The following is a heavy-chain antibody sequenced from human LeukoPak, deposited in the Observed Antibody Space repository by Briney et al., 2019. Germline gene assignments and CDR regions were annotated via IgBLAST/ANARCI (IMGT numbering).Heavy chain of an antibody. Sequence: SETLSLTCAVYGGSFSGYYWSWIRQPPGKGLEWIGEINHSGSTNYNPSLKSRVTISVDTSKNQFSLKLSSVTAADTAVYYCARTPIYYDSSGYYASFDYWGQGILVTVSS. J-gene: IGHJ4*02. CDR2: INHSGST. V-gene: IGHV4-34*01. D-gene: IGHD3-22*01. CDR3: ARTPIYYDSSGYYASFDY. CDR1: GGSFSGYY.